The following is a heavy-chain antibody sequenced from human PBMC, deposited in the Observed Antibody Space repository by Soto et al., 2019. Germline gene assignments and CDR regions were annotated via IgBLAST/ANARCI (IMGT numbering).Heavy chain of an antibody. J-gene: IGHJ5*02. CDR3: ARDLELAVPAA. D-gene: IGHD6-19*01. V-gene: IGHV3-30-3*01. CDR2: ISYDGSNK. CDR1: GFTFSSYW. Sequence: GGSLRLSCAASGFTFSSYWMSWVRQAPGKGLEWVAVISYDGSNKYYADSVKGRFTISRDNSKNTLYLQMNSLRAEDTAVYYCARDLELAVPAAWGQGTLVTGSS.